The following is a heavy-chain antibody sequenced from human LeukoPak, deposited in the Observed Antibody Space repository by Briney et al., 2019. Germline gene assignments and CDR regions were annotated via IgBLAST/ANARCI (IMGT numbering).Heavy chain of an antibody. CDR2: IGDSGDAT. CDR3: AKERGHSKPFDY. J-gene: IGHJ4*02. V-gene: IGHV3-23*01. CDR1: GFIFSYYG. Sequence: GGSLRLSCEVSGFIFSYYGMNWVRQAPGKGLEWVSAIGDSGDATYYADSVKGRFTISRDNSKSTLYLQMNNLRVEDTALYYCAKERGHSKPFDYWGQGTLVTVSS. D-gene: IGHD4-23*01.